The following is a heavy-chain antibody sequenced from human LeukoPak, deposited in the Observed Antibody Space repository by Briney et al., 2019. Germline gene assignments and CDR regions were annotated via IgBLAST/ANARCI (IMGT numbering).Heavy chain of an antibody. CDR3: AKGHSGSYFDY. V-gene: IGHV3-23*01. D-gene: IGHD1-26*01. Sequence: QAGGSLRLSCAASGFTFSSFGMSWVRQAPGKGLEWVSTISSSGSTIYYADSVKGRFTISRDNSKNTLYLQMNSLRAEDTAVYYCAKGHSGSYFDYWGQGTLVTVSS. J-gene: IGHJ4*02. CDR1: GFTFSSFG. CDR2: ISSSGSTI.